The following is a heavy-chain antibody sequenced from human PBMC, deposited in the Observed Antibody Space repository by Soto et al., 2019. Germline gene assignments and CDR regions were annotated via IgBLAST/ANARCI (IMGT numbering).Heavy chain of an antibody. CDR1: GGSISSYY. Sequence: PSETLSLTCTVSGGSISSYYWSWIRQPAGKGLEWIGRIYTSGSTNYNPSLKSRVTMSVDTPKNQFSLKLSSVTAADTAVYYCARDKGGAAHQNYYYYGMDVWGQGTTVTVSS. CDR2: IYTSGST. V-gene: IGHV4-4*07. J-gene: IGHJ6*02. CDR3: ARDKGGAAHQNYYYYGMDV. D-gene: IGHD3-16*01.